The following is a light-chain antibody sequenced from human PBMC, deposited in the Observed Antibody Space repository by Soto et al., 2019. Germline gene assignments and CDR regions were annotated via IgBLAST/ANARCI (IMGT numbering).Light chain of an antibody. J-gene: IGLJ3*02. CDR1: SSDVGGYNY. V-gene: IGLV2-14*01. CDR3: SSYTSSSTPLV. Sequence: QSALTQPASVSGSPGQSITISCTGTSSDVGGYNYASWYQQHPGKAPKLMIYDVSNRPSGVSNRFSGSKSGNTASLTISGRQAEDEADYYCSSYTSSSTPLVFGGGTQLTVL. CDR2: DVS.